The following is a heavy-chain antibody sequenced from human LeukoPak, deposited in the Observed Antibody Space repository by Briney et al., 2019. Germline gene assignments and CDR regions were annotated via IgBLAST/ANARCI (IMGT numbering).Heavy chain of an antibody. D-gene: IGHD1-26*01. J-gene: IGHJ4*02. CDR2: ISAYNGNT. Sequence: GASVKVSCKASGYIFTGYYMHWVRQAPGQGLEWMGWISAYNGNTNYAQKLQGRVTMTTDTSTGTAYMELRSLRSDDTAVYYCARGSIVGATFDYFDYWGQGTLVTVSS. V-gene: IGHV1-18*04. CDR1: GYIFTGYY. CDR3: ARGSIVGATFDYFDY.